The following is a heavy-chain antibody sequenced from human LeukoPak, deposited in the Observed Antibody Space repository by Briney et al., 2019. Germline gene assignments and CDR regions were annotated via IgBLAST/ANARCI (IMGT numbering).Heavy chain of an antibody. J-gene: IGHJ3*02. CDR2: LNSDGSST. CDR3: ARGPRAARSGFDM. CDR1: GFTFSRYW. D-gene: IGHD3-3*01. Sequence: PGGSLRLSCAASGFTFSRYWMHWARQAPGKGLMWVSRLNSDGSSTNYTDSVKGRFTISRDNAKNTLYLQMNSLRAEDTAVYYCARGPRAARSGFDMWGLGTMVTVSS. V-gene: IGHV3-74*01.